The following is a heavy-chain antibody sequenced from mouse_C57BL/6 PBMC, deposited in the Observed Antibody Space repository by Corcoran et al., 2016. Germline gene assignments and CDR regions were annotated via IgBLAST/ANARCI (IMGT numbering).Heavy chain of an antibody. CDR3: ARQTVVAGDDY. J-gene: IGHJ2*01. Sequence: QVQLKQYGAELVWPGASVKLSFKASGYTFTDYYITWVKQRPGQGLEWIARIYPGSGNTYYNEKFKGKATLTAEKSSSTAYMQLSSLTSEDSAVYFCARQTVVAGDDYWGQGTTLTVSS. CDR1: GYTFTDYY. CDR2: IYPGSGNT. V-gene: IGHV1-76*01. D-gene: IGHD1-1*01.